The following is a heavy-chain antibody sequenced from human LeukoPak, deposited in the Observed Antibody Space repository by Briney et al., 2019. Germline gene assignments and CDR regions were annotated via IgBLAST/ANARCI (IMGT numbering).Heavy chain of an antibody. Sequence: SETLSLTCKVSGYSIGRDYYWAWPRPPPGKGLEWIGSIFHTGRTVYNPSYESRLTISMDTSKNEFFLRLNSVTAADTAVYFCARDGGYPTTDEGFDPWGRGTLVTVSS. D-gene: IGHD5-12*01. CDR3: ARDGGYPTTDEGFDP. CDR2: IFHTGRT. J-gene: IGHJ5*02. CDR1: GYSIGRDYY. V-gene: IGHV4-38-2*02.